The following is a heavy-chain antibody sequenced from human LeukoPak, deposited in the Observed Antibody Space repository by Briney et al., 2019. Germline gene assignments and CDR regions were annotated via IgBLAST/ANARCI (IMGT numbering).Heavy chain of an antibody. D-gene: IGHD2-21*02. CDR3: ARDSYCGGDCYSPYYYYGMDV. CDR2: IKQDGSEK. V-gene: IGHV3-7*03. J-gene: IGHJ6*02. Sequence: GGSLRLSCAASGFTFSSYWMSWVRQAPGKGLEWVANIKQDGSEKYYVDSVKGRFTISRDNAKNSLYLQMNSLRAEDTAVYYCARDSYCGGDCYSPYYYYGMDVWGQGTTVTVSS. CDR1: GFTFSSYW.